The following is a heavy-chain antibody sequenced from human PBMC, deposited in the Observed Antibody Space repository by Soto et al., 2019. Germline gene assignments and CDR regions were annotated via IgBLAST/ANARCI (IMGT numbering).Heavy chain of an antibody. Sequence: EVQLLESGGGLVQPGGSLRLSCAASGFTFSTYAMNWVRQAPGKGLEWVSAISGGGGSTYYADSVKGRVTISRDNSKNTLYLQMNSLRAEDTAVYYRAKVSLGALTFTDYYYYGLDVWGQGTTVTVSS. CDR3: AKVSLGALTFTDYYYYGLDV. V-gene: IGHV3-23*01. J-gene: IGHJ6*02. CDR1: GFTFSTYA. CDR2: ISGGGGST. D-gene: IGHD1-26*01.